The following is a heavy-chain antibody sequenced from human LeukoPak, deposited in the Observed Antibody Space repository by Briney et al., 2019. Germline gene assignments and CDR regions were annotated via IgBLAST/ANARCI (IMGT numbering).Heavy chain of an antibody. CDR3: ARVPYYYGSGSYYYYYMDV. V-gene: IGHV3-7*01. CDR1: GFAFSSYW. J-gene: IGHJ6*03. CDR2: IKQDGSEK. Sequence: GGSLRLSCAASGFAFSSYWMSWVRQAPGKGLEWVANIKQDGSEKYYVDSVKGRFTISRDNAKNSLYLQMNSLRAEDTAVYYCARVPYYYGSGSYYYYYMDVWGKGTTVTISS. D-gene: IGHD3-10*01.